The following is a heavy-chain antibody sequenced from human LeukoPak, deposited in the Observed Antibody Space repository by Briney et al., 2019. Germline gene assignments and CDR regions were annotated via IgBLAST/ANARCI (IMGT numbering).Heavy chain of an antibody. V-gene: IGHV3-48*01. D-gene: IGHD5-12*01. J-gene: IGHJ6*02. CDR3: ARSDSGYGGYYYFYGMDV. CDR1: RFTFSNYS. CDR2: ISSSSSTI. Sequence: GGSLRLSCAASRFTFSNYSLNWVRQAPGKGLEWVSYISSSSSTIYYADSVKGRFTISRDNAKNSLYLQMKSLRAEDTAVYYCARSDSGYGGYYYFYGMDVWGQGTTVTVSS.